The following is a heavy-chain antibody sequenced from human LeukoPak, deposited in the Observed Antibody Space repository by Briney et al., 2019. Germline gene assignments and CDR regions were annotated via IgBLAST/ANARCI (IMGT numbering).Heavy chain of an antibody. J-gene: IGHJ3*02. CDR3: ARVIKGGAFDI. D-gene: IGHD1-26*01. Sequence: GGSLRLSCAASGFTVSSNYMSWVRQAPGKGLEWVSVIYSGGSTYYADSVKGRFTISRDNSKSTLYLQMNSLRAEDTAVYYCARVIKGGAFDIWGQGTMVTVSS. CDR1: GFTVSSNY. CDR2: IYSGGST. V-gene: IGHV3-53*01.